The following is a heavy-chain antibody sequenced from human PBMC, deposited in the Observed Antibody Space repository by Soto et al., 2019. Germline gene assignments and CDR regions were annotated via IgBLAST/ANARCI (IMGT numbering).Heavy chain of an antibody. CDR2: ISGGGGIT. CDR3: AKDGDILSGHPEYFQH. CDR1: GFTFSSYA. V-gene: IGHV3-23*01. Sequence: GGSLRLSCAASGFTFSSYAMSWVRQAPGKGLECVSSISGGGGITYYADSVKGRFTISRDNSKNTLYLQMNSLRAEDTADYYCAKDGDILSGHPEYFQHWGQGTLVTVSS. D-gene: IGHD3-9*01. J-gene: IGHJ1*01.